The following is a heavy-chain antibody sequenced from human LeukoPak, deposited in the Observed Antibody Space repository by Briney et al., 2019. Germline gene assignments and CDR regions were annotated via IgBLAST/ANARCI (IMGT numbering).Heavy chain of an antibody. CDR1: GFTVSSNY. CDR3: ASIEGFSSSGYSLGAFDI. CDR2: IYSGGST. Sequence: GGSLRLSCAASGFTVSSNYMSWVRQAPGKGLEWVSVIYSGGSTYYADSVKGRFTISRDNSKNTLYLQMNSLRAEDTAVYYCASIEGFSSSGYSLGAFDIWGQGTMVTVSS. V-gene: IGHV3-53*01. J-gene: IGHJ3*02. D-gene: IGHD3-22*01.